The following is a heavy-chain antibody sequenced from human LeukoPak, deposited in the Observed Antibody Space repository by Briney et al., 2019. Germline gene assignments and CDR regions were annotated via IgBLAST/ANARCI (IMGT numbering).Heavy chain of an antibody. Sequence: ASVKVSCKASGGTFSSYTISWVRQAPGQGLEWMGRISPTVGIAKNAQKFQGRATITADKSTSTAHMELNSLRSEDTAVYHCATAVAVAAPFDYWGQGSLVSVSS. V-gene: IGHV1-69*02. CDR3: ATAVAVAAPFDY. CDR1: GGTFSSYT. J-gene: IGHJ4*02. D-gene: IGHD6-19*01. CDR2: ISPTVGIA.